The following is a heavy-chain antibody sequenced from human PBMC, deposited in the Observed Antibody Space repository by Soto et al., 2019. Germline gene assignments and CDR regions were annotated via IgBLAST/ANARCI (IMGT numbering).Heavy chain of an antibody. CDR3: AREGPQWLNFDY. J-gene: IGHJ4*02. Sequence: GGSLRLSCAASGFTFSSYAMHWVRQAPGKGLEWVAVISYDGSNKYYADSVKGRFTISRDNSKNTLYLQMNSLRAEDTAVYYCAREGPQWLNFDYWGQGTLVTVSS. V-gene: IGHV3-30-3*01. D-gene: IGHD6-19*01. CDR2: ISYDGSNK. CDR1: GFTFSSYA.